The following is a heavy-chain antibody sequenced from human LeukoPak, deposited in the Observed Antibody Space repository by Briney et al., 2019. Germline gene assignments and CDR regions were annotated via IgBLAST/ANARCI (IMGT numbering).Heavy chain of an antibody. CDR2: IYYSGST. J-gene: IGHJ6*02. D-gene: IGHD2-15*01. CDR1: GGSVSSGSYY. V-gene: IGHV4-61*01. Sequence: PSETLSLTCTVSGGSVSSGSYYWSWIRQPPGKGLEWIGCIYYSGSTNYNPSLKSRVTISVDTSKNQFSLKLSSVTAADTAVYYCARDRSPYCSGGSCHTYYYYGMDVWGQGTTVTVSS. CDR3: ARDRSPYCSGGSCHTYYYYGMDV.